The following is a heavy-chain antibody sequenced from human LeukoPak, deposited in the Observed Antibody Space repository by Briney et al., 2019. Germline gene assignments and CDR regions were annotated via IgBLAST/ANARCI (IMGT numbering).Heavy chain of an antibody. Sequence: ASVKVSCKASGYTFTSYGISWVRQAPGQGLEWMGWISAYNGNTNYAQKLQGRVTITTDESTSTAYMELSSLRSGDTAVYYCASNVGYSYGYDYWGQGTLVTVSS. CDR3: ASNVGYSYGYDY. V-gene: IGHV1-18*01. CDR2: ISAYNGNT. CDR1: GYTFTSYG. D-gene: IGHD5-18*01. J-gene: IGHJ4*02.